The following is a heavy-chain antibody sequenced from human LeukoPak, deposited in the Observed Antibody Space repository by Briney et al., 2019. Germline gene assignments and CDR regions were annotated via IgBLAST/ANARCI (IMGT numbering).Heavy chain of an antibody. CDR1: GYTFTGYG. Sequence: ASVKVSCKASGYTFTGYGISWVRQAPGQGLEWMGWISAYNGNTNYAQKLQGRVTMTTDTSTSTAYMELSRLRSDDTAVYYCARVDYVWGSYRYAWFDPWGQGTLVTVSS. V-gene: IGHV1-18*01. J-gene: IGHJ5*02. CDR2: ISAYNGNT. CDR3: ARVDYVWGSYRYAWFDP. D-gene: IGHD3-16*02.